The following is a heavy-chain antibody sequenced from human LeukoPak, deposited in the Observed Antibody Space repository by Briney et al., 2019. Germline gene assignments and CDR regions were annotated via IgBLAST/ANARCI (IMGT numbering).Heavy chain of an antibody. CDR2: ISYNGSNN. CDR1: GFAFSTYG. CDR3: AKSGCSFASCYLNY. Sequence: PGRSLRLSCAASGFAFSTYGMHWVRQAPGKGLEWVAVISYNGSNNYCADSVKGRFTISRDNSKNTLYLQMNSLRAEDTAVYYCAKSGCSFASCYLNYWGQGTLVTVSS. V-gene: IGHV3-30*18. D-gene: IGHD2-2*01. J-gene: IGHJ4*02.